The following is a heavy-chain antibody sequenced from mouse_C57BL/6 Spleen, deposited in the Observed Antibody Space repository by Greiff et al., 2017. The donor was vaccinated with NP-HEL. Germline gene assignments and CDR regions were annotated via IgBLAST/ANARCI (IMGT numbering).Heavy chain of an antibody. CDR2: IYPGDGDT. D-gene: IGHD2-3*01. V-gene: IGHV1-82*01. CDR3: ARSGDGLDY. CDR1: GYAFSSSW. Sequence: VMLVESGPELVKPGASVKISCKASGYAFSSSWMNWVKQRPGKGLEWIGRIYPGDGDTNYNGKFKGKATLTADKSSSTAYMQLSSLTSEDSAVYFCARSGDGLDYWGQGTTLTVSS. J-gene: IGHJ2*01.